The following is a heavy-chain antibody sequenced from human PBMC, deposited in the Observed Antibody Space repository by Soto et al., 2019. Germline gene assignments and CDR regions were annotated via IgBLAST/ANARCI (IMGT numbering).Heavy chain of an antibody. CDR1: GYTFTGYY. CDR3: ATGCSGGSCYHDWFDP. D-gene: IGHD2-15*01. V-gene: IGHV1-2*02. Sequence: QVQLVQSGAEVKKSGASVKVSCKASGYTFTGYYMHWVRQAPGQGLEWMGWINPNSGVTNYAQKFQGRVTMTRNTSISTAYMELSSLRSEDTAVYYCATGCSGGSCYHDWFDPWGQGTLVTVSS. CDR2: INPNSGVT. J-gene: IGHJ5*02.